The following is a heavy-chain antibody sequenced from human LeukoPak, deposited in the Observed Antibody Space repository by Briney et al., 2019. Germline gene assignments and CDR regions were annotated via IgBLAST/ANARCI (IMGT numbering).Heavy chain of an antibody. V-gene: IGHV4-59*01. Sequence: SETLSLTCTVSGASITKSYWSWLRQPPGKELEWIGCTFNSGSTRYNPSLQSRVTISEDTSMNQFSLRLSSVTAADTATYYCSRASPGAIYYYGMDVWGQGTTVTVSS. J-gene: IGHJ6*02. CDR1: GASITKSY. CDR2: TFNSGST. CDR3: SRASPGAIYYYGMDV. D-gene: IGHD2/OR15-2a*01.